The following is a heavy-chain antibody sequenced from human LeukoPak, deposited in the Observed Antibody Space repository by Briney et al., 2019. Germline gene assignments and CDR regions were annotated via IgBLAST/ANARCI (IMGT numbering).Heavy chain of an antibody. CDR3: AGNTYYCDSSGYSWYFDL. V-gene: IGHV4-59*01. CDR1: GGSISSYY. J-gene: IGHJ2*01. D-gene: IGHD3-22*01. CDR2: IYYSGST. Sequence: ETSETLSLTCTVSGGSISSYYWSWIRRPPGKGLEWIGYIYYSGSTNYNPSLKSRVTISVDTSKNQFSLKLSSVTAADTAVYYCAGNTYYCDSSGYSWYFDLWGRGTLVTVSS.